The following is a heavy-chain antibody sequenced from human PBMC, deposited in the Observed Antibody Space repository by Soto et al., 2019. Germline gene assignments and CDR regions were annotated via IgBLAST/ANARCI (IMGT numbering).Heavy chain of an antibody. J-gene: IGHJ4*02. CDR2: IYWDDDK. Sequence: QITLKESGPTLVKPTQTLTLTCTFSGFSLSTSGVGVGWIRQPPGKALEWLALIYWDDDKRYSPSLKSRLTITKDPSKNPVVPTMTNMDPGETATYYCSHSLIPNWGSRGAFDYWGQGTLVTVSS. D-gene: IGHD7-27*01. V-gene: IGHV2-5*02. CDR3: SHSLIPNWGSRGAFDY. CDR1: GFSLSTSGVG.